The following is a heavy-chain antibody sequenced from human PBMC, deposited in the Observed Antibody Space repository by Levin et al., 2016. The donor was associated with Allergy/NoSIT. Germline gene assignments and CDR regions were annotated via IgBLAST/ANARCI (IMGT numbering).Heavy chain of an antibody. Sequence: GESLKISCAASGFTFSSYAMSWVRQAPGKGLEWVSAISGSGGSTYYADSVKGRFTISRDNSKNTLYLQMNSLRAEDTAVYYCAKVVGGSWYYYYYGMDVWGQGTTVTVSS. CDR2: ISGSGGST. V-gene: IGHV3-23*01. CDR1: GFTFSSYA. D-gene: IGHD6-13*01. CDR3: AKVVGGSWYYYYYGMDV. J-gene: IGHJ6*02.